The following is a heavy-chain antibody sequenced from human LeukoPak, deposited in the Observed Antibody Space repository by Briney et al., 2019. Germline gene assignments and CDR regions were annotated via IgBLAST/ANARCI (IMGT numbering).Heavy chain of an antibody. CDR3: VRGGPNPSGWLLDN. Sequence: ASVKVSCKASGYSFTHYCLHWVRRAPGQRLEWMGCIDGDNGKTQYSQKFLGRLTITRDTSANTAYIEVSSLRSEDTAVYFCVRGGPNPSGWLLDNWGQGTLVTVSS. CDR1: GYSFTHYC. V-gene: IGHV1-3*01. CDR2: IDGDNGKT. D-gene: IGHD6-19*01. J-gene: IGHJ4*02.